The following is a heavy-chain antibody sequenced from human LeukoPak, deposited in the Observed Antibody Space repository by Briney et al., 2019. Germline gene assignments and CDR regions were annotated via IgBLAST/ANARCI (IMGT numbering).Heavy chain of an antibody. Sequence: GGSLRLSCAASGCTFSSYAMSWVRQAPGKGLEWVSAIRGSGGSTYYADSVKGRFTISRDNSKNTLYLQMNSLRAEDTAVYYCAKEGRISMTAVVYVDYWGQGTLVTVSS. CDR3: AKEGRISMTAVVYVDY. J-gene: IGHJ4*02. D-gene: IGHD3-22*01. CDR1: GCTFSSYA. CDR2: IRGSGGST. V-gene: IGHV3-23*01.